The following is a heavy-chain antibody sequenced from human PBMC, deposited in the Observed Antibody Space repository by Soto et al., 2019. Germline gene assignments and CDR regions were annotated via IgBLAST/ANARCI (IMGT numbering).Heavy chain of an antibody. CDR3: ARSGYSYGPNPLLY. CDR1: GGSISSGGYY. Sequence: QVQLQESGPGLVKPSQTLSLTCTVSGGSISSGGYYWSWIRQHPGKGLEWIGYVYYSGSTYYNQFLKSRVTISVDTSKTKFSLKLNSVTAADTAVYYCARSGYSYGPNPLLYWGQGTLVTVSS. CDR2: VYYSGST. D-gene: IGHD5-18*01. J-gene: IGHJ4*02. V-gene: IGHV4-31*03.